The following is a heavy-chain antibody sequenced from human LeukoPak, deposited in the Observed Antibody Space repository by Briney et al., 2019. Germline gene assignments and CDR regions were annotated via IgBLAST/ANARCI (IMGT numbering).Heavy chain of an antibody. CDR2: IYYSGST. V-gene: IGHV4-39*01. CDR3: ARHGCSGGSCYDY. CDR1: GGSISSSSYY. J-gene: IGHJ4*02. D-gene: IGHD2-15*01. Sequence: PSETLSLTCTVSGGSISSSSYYWGWIRQPPGKGLEWIGSIYYSGSTYYSPSLKSRVTISVDTSKNQFSLKLSSVTAADTAVYYCARHGCSGGSCYDYWGQGTLVTVSS.